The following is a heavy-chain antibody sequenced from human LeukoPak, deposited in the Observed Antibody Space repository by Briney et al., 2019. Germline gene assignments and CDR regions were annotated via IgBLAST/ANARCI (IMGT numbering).Heavy chain of an antibody. Sequence: SETVSLTCTVSGGSITNYYWSWIRQPPGKGLEWIGNIYHSGSTNYKPSLKSRVTISVDTSRNQFSLKLRSVTAADTAVYYCARGRIYYDSSGLGEWGPGTLVTVSS. CDR1: GGSITNYY. D-gene: IGHD3-22*01. CDR3: ARGRIYYDSSGLGE. J-gene: IGHJ4*02. CDR2: IYHSGST. V-gene: IGHV4-59*01.